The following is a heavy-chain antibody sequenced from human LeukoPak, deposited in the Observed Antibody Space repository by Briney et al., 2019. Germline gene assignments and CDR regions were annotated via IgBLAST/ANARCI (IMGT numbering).Heavy chain of an antibody. J-gene: IGHJ6*03. Sequence: GGSLRLSCAASGFTFNTYWMQWVRQAPGMGLVWVSRINTDGSSASYADSVEGRFTISRDNAKNTLYLQMNSLRAEDTAVYYCTRRANFYYMDVWGKGTTVTVSS. CDR3: TRRANFYYMDV. V-gene: IGHV3-74*01. CDR1: GFTFNTYW. CDR2: INTDGSSA.